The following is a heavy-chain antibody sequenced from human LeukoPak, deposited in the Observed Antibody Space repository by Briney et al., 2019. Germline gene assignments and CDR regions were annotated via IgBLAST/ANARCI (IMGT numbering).Heavy chain of an antibody. CDR1: GFTFSSYG. D-gene: IGHD4-11*01. V-gene: IGHV3-30*03. J-gene: IGHJ4*02. CDR2: ISYDGSNK. Sequence: GRSLRLSCAASGFTFSSYGMHWVRQAPGKGLEWVAVISYDGSNKYYADSVKGRFTISRDNSKNTLCLQMNSLRAEDTAVSYCARETVTQFDYWGQGTLVTVSS. CDR3: ARETVTQFDY.